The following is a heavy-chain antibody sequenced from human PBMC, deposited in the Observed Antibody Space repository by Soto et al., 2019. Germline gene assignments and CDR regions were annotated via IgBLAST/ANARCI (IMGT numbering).Heavy chain of an antibody. J-gene: IGHJ3*02. CDR3: TTGSSRYHDAFDI. CDR2: IKSKTDGGTT. Sequence: WIRQPPGKGLEWVGRIKSKTDGGTTDYAAPVKGRFTISRDDSKNTLYLQMNSLKTEDTAVYYCTTGSSRYHDAFDIWGQGTMVTVSS. D-gene: IGHD1-20*01. V-gene: IGHV3-15*01.